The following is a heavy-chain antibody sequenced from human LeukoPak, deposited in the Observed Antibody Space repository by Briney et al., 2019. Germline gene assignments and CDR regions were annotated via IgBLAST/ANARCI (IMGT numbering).Heavy chain of an antibody. D-gene: IGHD4-11*01. CDR2: VSFDGSNK. J-gene: IGHJ4*02. CDR1: GFTFSSYG. CDR3: AKDLFEQDYSNFGANFDY. V-gene: IGHV3-30*18. Sequence: GGSLRLSCAASGFTFSSYGMHWVRQAPGKGLEWVAVVSFDGSNKYYADSVKGRFTISRDYSKNTLYLHMNSLRAEDTAVYYCAKDLFEQDYSNFGANFDYWGQGTLVTVSS.